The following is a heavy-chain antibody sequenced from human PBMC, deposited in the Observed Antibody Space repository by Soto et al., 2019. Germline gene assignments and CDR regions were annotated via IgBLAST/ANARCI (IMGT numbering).Heavy chain of an antibody. CDR1: GYNFATYW. CDR2: IYPHDSDT. CDR3: ARRLDNTLDF. D-gene: IGHD1-20*01. V-gene: IGHV5-51*01. J-gene: IGHJ4*02. Sequence: GESLKISCKGSGYNFATYWIGWVRQMPGKGLEWMGIIYPHDSDTRYSPSFQGQVTISADKSISTAYLQWSSLKASDTAIYYCARRLDNTLDFWGQGTLVTGSS.